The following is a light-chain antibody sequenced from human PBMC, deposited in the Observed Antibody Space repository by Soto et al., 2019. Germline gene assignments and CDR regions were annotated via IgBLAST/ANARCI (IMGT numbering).Light chain of an antibody. Sequence: EIVFTQSPGTLSLSPGERATLSCRASQSVSSSYLAWYQQKPGQAPRLLIYDASNRSTGIPARFSGSGSGTDFTRTISRLEPEDFAVYYCQQYGRSGTFGQGTKVDIK. CDR3: QQYGRSGT. CDR1: QSVSSSY. J-gene: IGKJ1*01. V-gene: IGKV3-20*01. CDR2: DAS.